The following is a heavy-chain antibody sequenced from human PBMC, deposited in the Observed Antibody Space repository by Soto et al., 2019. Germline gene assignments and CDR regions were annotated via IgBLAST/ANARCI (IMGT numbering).Heavy chain of an antibody. CDR1: GFTFSTYA. V-gene: IGHV3-23*01. CDR3: MKGHWKGDV. CDR2: ISGSGGSI. D-gene: IGHD1-1*01. J-gene: IGHJ6*02. Sequence: EVQLLESGGGLVQPGGSLRLSCAASGFTFSTYAMNWVRQAPGNGLEWVSAISGSGGSIHYADSVKGRFTISRHNSKNTLYRLMNSLRDDDAAVYHCMKGHWKGDVWGQGTTVTVSS.